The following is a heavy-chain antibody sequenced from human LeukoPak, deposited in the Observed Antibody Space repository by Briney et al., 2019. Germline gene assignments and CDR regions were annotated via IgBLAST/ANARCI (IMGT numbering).Heavy chain of an antibody. J-gene: IGHJ5*02. V-gene: IGHV1-18*01. CDR1: GYTFTSYG. Sequence: ASVKVSCKASGYTFTSYGITWVRQPPGPGLEWMGWISSHNGSTNSEQNPQDRVTMTTDTSTSTAYMELRSLRSDDTAVYYCARDLYRDSLPVSWFDPWGQGTLVTVSS. D-gene: IGHD4-11*01. CDR3: ARDLYRDSLPVSWFDP. CDR2: ISSHNGST.